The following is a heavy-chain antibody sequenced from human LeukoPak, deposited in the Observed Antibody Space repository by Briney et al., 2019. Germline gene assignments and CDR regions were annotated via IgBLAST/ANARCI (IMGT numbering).Heavy chain of an antibody. V-gene: IGHV4-39*02. CDR1: GGSISSSSYY. CDR2: IYYSGST. D-gene: IGHD3-10*01. Sequence: SETLSLTCTVSGGSISSSSYYWGWIRQPPGKGLGWIGSIYYSGSTYYNPSLKSRVTISVDTSKNQFSLKLSSVTAADTAVYYCARDYGSGSYPHWGQGTLVTVSA. CDR3: ARDYGSGSYPH. J-gene: IGHJ4*02.